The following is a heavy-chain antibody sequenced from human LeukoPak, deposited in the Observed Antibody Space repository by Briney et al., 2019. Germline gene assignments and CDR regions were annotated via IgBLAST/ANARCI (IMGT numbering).Heavy chain of an antibody. J-gene: IGHJ5*02. CDR1: GGTFSSYA. CDR2: IIPIFGTA. V-gene: IGHV1-69*05. D-gene: IGHD6-13*01. CDR3: ARAGAYSSSWSTENWFDP. Sequence: SVKVSCKASGGTFSSYAISWVRQAPGQGLEWMGRIIPIFGTANYAQKFQGRVTITMDESTSTAYMELSRLRSEDTAVYYCARAGAYSSSWSTENWFDPWGQGTLVTVSS.